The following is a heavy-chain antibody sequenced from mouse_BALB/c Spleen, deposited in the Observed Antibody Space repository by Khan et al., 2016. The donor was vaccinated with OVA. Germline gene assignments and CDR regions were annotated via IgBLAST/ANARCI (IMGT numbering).Heavy chain of an antibody. CDR3: ESHLTATFTY. J-gene: IGHJ3*01. Sequence: EVELVESGGDLVRPGGSLKLSCAASGFSFSAYGMSWVRQSSDKRLEWGVTINSDGYYTYYPDSLKGRFIISRDNAKNTLYLQLRSLKSENAAMYYYESHLTATFTYWGQGTLVTVSA. D-gene: IGHD4-1*01. V-gene: IGHV5-6*01. CDR1: GFSFSAYG. CDR2: INSDGYYT.